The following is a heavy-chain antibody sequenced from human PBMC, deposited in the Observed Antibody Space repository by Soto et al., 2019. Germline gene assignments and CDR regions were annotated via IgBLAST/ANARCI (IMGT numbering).Heavy chain of an antibody. Sequence: QVQLQESGPGLVKPSETMSLTCTVSGVSISNSYCSWVRQPPGKKLEWIGHIWNSGTTDYNPSLRGRVTMSVNTSQHQVSPRLRPVTPTDTAVYYCARGGGSYTTGWYNDYWGQGTLVTVSS. D-gene: IGHD6-19*01. CDR2: IWNSGTT. CDR3: ARGGGSYTTGWYNDY. J-gene: IGHJ4*02. V-gene: IGHV4-4*09. CDR1: GVSISNSY.